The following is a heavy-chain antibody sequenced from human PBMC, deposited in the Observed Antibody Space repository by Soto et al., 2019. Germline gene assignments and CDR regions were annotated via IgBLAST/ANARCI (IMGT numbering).Heavy chain of an antibody. CDR1: GGSFSGYY. CDR3: ASGYRYQLLRYRGIWXDP. CDR2: INHSGST. J-gene: IGHJ5*02. D-gene: IGHD2-2*01. Sequence: QVQLQQWGAGLLKPSETLSLTCAVYGGSFSGYYWSWIRQPPGKGLEWIGEINHSGSTNYNPSLKSRVXXXXXXXXXXXXXXXXXXXXXXXXXXXXASGYRYQLLRYRGIWXDPWGQGTLVTVSS. V-gene: IGHV4-34*01.